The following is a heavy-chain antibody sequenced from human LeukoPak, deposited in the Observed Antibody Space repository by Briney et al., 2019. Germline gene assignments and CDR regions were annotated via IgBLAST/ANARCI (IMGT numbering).Heavy chain of an antibody. CDR1: GFTFSSYG. D-gene: IGHD1-20*01. V-gene: IGHV3-30*18. Sequence: PGRSLRLSCAASGFTFSSYGMHWVRQAPGKGLEWVAVKSYDGSNKYYADSVKGRFTISRDNSKNTLYLQMNSLRAEDTAVYYCAKDGVNWNSFDYWGQGTLVTVSS. J-gene: IGHJ4*02. CDR2: KSYDGSNK. CDR3: AKDGVNWNSFDY.